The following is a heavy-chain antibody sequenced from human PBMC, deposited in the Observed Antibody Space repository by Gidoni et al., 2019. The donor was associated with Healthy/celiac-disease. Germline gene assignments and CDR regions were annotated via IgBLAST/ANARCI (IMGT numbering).Heavy chain of an antibody. CDR1: GDSVSRNSAA. Sequence: QVQLQQSGPGLVKPSQTLSLTCAISGDSVSRNSAAWNWIRQSPSRGLEWLGRTYYRSKWYNDYAVSVKSRITINPDTSKNQFSLQLNSVTPEDTAVYYCARDPHPAYYYDSSGYYRGRGYYFDYWGQGTLVTVSS. CDR2: TYYRSKWYN. J-gene: IGHJ4*02. V-gene: IGHV6-1*01. D-gene: IGHD3-22*01. CDR3: ARDPHPAYYYDSSGYYRGRGYYFDY.